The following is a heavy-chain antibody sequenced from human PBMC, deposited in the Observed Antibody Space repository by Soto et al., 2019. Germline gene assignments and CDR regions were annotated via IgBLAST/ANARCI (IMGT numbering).Heavy chain of an antibody. CDR1: GDSIDRGVYF. CDR2: IYHSGST. Sequence: PSETLSLTCAVSGDSIDRGVYFWSWIRQPPGKGLEWIGYIYHSGSTYYNPSLQSRVSISVDTSKNQFSLKLSSVAAADTAVYYCARTVCRSCHRDYWGQGTLVTVSS. J-gene: IGHJ4*02. D-gene: IGHD2-2*01. CDR3: ARTVCRSCHRDY. V-gene: IGHV4-30-2*01.